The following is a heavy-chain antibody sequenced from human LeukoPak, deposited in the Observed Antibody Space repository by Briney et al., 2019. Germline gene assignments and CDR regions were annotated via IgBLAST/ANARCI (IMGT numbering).Heavy chain of an antibody. CDR3: ARGLLVGNTGYYFDY. CDR1: GGSISGYY. CDR2: IYYSGST. Sequence: SETLSLTCTVSGGSISGYYWTWIRQPPGKGLEWIGYIYYSGSTNYHPSLKSRVTLSVDTSKKQFSLKLSSVTAGDTAVYYCARGLLVGNTGYYFDYWGQGTLVTVSS. V-gene: IGHV4-59*01. J-gene: IGHJ4*02. D-gene: IGHD1-26*01.